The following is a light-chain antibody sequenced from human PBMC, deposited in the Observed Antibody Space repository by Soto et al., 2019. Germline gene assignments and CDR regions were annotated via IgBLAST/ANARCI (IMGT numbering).Light chain of an antibody. CDR1: HTIMTY. J-gene: IGKJ1*01. CDR2: AAS. CDR3: QQSYNSPQT. V-gene: IGKV1-39*01. Sequence: IPMSQSPSSLSASVGDEVTITCRASHTIMTYLNWYQLKPGKPPRLLIYAASSLQSGVPSRFSGSGSGTDFTLTINSLQPEDFATYSCQQSYNSPQTFGQGTKVDIK.